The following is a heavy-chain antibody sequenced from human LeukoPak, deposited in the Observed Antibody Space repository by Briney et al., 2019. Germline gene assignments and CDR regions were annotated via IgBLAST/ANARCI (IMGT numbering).Heavy chain of an antibody. CDR2: IYYNGST. Sequence: PSETLSLTCTVSGDSVSSGSSYWSWIRHPPGKGLEWIGYIYYNGSTNNNPSLKSRVTISVDTSKNQFSLRLSSVTAADTAVYYCARDLLAYCSGDCYSSFYYGMDVWGPGTAVTVSS. J-gene: IGHJ6*02. CDR1: GDSVSSGSSY. V-gene: IGHV4-61*01. CDR3: ARDLLAYCSGDCYSSFYYGMDV. D-gene: IGHD2-21*02.